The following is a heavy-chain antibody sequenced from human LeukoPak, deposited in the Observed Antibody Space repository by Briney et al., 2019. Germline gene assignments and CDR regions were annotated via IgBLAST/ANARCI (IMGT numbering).Heavy chain of an antibody. CDR1: GFTFSSYA. CDR3: ARGRGYGTLYNWFDP. V-gene: IGHV3-23*01. CDR2: ISGSGGST. Sequence: PGGSLRLSCAASGFTFSSYAMSWVRQAPGKGLEWVSAISGSGGSTYYADPVKGRFTISRDNSKNTLYLQMNSLRAEDTAVYYCARGRGYGTLYNWFDPWGQGTLVTVSS. D-gene: IGHD5-18*01. J-gene: IGHJ5*02.